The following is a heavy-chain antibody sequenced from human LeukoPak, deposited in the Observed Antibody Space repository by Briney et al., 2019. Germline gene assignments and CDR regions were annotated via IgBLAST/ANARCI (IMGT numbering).Heavy chain of an antibody. CDR3: ARGNGNLGELLDY. CDR2: MNPNSGNT. D-gene: IGHD1-26*01. V-gene: IGHV1-8*02. Sequence: ASVKVSCKASGYTFTSYDNNWLRQATGQGLEWMGWMNPNSGNTGYAQKFQGRVTMTRNTSISTAYMELSSLRSEDMAVYYCARGNGNLGELLDYWGQGTLVTVSS. CDR1: GYTFTSYD. J-gene: IGHJ4*02.